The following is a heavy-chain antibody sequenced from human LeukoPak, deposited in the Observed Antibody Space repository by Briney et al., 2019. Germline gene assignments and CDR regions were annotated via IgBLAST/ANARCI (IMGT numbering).Heavy chain of an antibody. CDR3: ARMREIAATGISGGDD. Sequence: SETLSLTCAVYGGSFSGFYWSWIRQPPGKGLEWIGEIHHSGSTNYNPSLKSRVTISVDTSKNQFSLKLSSVTAADTAVYYCARMREIAATGISGGDDWGQGTLVTVSS. D-gene: IGHD6-13*01. CDR2: IHHSGST. J-gene: IGHJ4*02. V-gene: IGHV4-34*01. CDR1: GGSFSGFY.